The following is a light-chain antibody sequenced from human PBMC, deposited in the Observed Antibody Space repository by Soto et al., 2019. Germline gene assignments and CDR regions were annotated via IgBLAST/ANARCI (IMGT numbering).Light chain of an antibody. CDR2: GAS. CDR1: QSVDSAF. J-gene: IGKJ1*01. CDR3: QQYASSLT. Sequence: EIVLTQSPGSLSLSLGERATLSCRASQSVDSAFFAWYQQKPGQPPRLLMYGASRRATGIPDRFSGSGSGTXXXLTISRLEPEDFAVYYCQQYASSLTFGQGTKVEI. V-gene: IGKV3-20*01.